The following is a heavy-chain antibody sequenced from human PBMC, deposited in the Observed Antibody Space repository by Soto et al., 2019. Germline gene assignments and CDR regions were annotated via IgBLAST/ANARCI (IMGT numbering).Heavy chain of an antibody. CDR2: IYPGDSDT. V-gene: IGHV5-51*01. CDR3: ATRGMIAARPYYFGY. D-gene: IGHD6-25*01. CDR1: GYSFTSYW. Sequence: LKISCKGSGYSFTSYWIGWVRQMPGKGLEWMGIIYPGDSDTRYGPSFQGQVTISADKSIRTAYLQWTSLKASDTAMYYCATRGMIAARPYYFGYWGQGTLVTVSS. J-gene: IGHJ4*02.